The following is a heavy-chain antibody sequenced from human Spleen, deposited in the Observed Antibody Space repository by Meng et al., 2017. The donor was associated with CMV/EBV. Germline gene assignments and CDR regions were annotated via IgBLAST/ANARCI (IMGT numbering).Heavy chain of an antibody. CDR3: ARGYIVVVPAANWFDP. J-gene: IGHJ5*02. CDR1: GYTFTGYY. D-gene: IGHD2-2*01. Sequence: ASVKVSCKASGYTFTGYYMHWVRQAPGQGLEWMGWINPNSGGTNYAQKFQGRVTMTRDTSISTAYMELSRLRPDDTAVYYCARGYIVVVPAANWFDPWGQGTLVTVSS. V-gene: IGHV1-2*02. CDR2: INPNSGGT.